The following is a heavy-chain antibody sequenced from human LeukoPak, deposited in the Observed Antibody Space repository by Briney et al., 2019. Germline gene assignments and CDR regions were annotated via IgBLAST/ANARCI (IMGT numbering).Heavy chain of an antibody. CDR3: AKDAPEYYYDSSGYYYGEYFQH. Sequence: SVKVSCKASGGTFSSYAISWVRQAPGQGLEWMGGIIPIFGTANYAQKFQGRVTITTDKSTSTAYMELSSLRSEDTAVYYCAKDAPEYYYDSSGYYYGEYFQHWGQGTLVTVS. V-gene: IGHV1-69*05. CDR2: IIPIFGTA. CDR1: GGTFSSYA. J-gene: IGHJ1*01. D-gene: IGHD3-22*01.